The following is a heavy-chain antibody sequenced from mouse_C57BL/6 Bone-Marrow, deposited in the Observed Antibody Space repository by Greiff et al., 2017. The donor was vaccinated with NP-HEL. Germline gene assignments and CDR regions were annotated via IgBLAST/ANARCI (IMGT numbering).Heavy chain of an antibody. CDR2: IDPSDSYT. CDR1: GYTFTSYW. CDR3: ARITTGVAPHFDY. Sequence: QVQLQQPGAELVKPGASVKLSCKASGYTFTSYWMQWVKQRPGQGLEWIGEIDPSDSYTNYNQKFKGKATLTVDTSSSTAYMQLSSLTSEDSAVYNCARITTGVAPHFDYWGQGTTLTVSS. J-gene: IGHJ2*01. D-gene: IGHD1-1*01. V-gene: IGHV1-50*01.